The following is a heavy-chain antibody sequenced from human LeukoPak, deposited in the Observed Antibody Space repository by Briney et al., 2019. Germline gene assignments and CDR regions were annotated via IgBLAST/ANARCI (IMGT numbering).Heavy chain of an antibody. CDR3: AKEKFNYYGSGSYYINDAFDI. D-gene: IGHD3-10*01. CDR1: GFTFNDYA. Sequence: PGGSLRLSCAASGFTFNDYAMHWVRHAPGKGLEWVSGISWNSGSIGYADSVKGRFTISRDNAKNSLYLQMNSLRAEDTALYYCAKEKFNYYGSGSYYINDAFDIWGQGTMVTVSS. CDR2: ISWNSGSI. V-gene: IGHV3-9*01. J-gene: IGHJ3*02.